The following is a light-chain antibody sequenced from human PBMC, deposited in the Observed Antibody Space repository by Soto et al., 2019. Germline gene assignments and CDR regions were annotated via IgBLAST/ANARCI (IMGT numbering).Light chain of an antibody. J-gene: IGKJ1*01. V-gene: IGKV3-20*01. CDR2: DAS. Sequence: EIVLTQSPGTLSLSPGERATLSCRASQSVSSSYLAWYQQKPGQAPRLLIYDASNRATDIPARFSGSGSGTDFTLTISSLEPEDFAVYYCQQYGSSPRTFGQGTKVDIK. CDR1: QSVSSSY. CDR3: QQYGSSPRT.